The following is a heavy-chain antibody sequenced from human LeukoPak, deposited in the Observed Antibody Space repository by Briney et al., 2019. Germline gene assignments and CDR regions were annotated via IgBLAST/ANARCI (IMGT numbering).Heavy chain of an antibody. CDR2: VNCNSGGT. V-gene: IGHV1-2*04. CDR1: GYRFSDYY. D-gene: IGHD2-15*01. J-gene: IGHJ4*02. Sequence: ASVKVSCKTSGYRFSDYYMHWVRQAPGQGLEWMGWVNCNSGGTHYAQKFEGWVTMTRDTSISTAYTELSRLKYDDTAIYYCARGYCSGGSCYHFESWGQGTQVTVSS. CDR3: ARGYCSGGSCYHFES.